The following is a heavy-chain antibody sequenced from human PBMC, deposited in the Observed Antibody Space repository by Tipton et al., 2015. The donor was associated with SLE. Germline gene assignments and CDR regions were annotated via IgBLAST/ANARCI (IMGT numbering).Heavy chain of an antibody. D-gene: IGHD3-10*02. CDR2: INPNTGGT. CDR3: ARAGGVRGDSFDY. V-gene: IGHV1-2*02. CDR1: GYTFTGYY. J-gene: IGHJ4*02. Sequence: QLVQSGAEVKKPGASVKVSCKASGYTFTGYYMHWVRQGPGQGLEWMGWINPNTGGTNYAQKFQGRVTMTRDTSISTAYMELSRLRADDTAVYYCARAGGVRGDSFDYWGQGTLVTVSS.